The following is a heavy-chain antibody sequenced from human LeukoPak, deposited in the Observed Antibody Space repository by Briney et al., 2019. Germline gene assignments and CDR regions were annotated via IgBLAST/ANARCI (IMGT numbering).Heavy chain of an antibody. CDR3: SRQEGPTKSVDF. CDR2: INYSGST. D-gene: IGHD5-24*01. Sequence: SETLSHTCTVRGHSITIISLYCGWIRQPPGKGLEWIGSINYSGSTHYNPSLKSRVTISVDTSKNQFSLMLSSVTAEDTAMYFFSRQEGPTKSVDFWGQGALVTVSS. V-gene: IGHV4-39*01. CDR1: GHSITIISLY. J-gene: IGHJ4*02.